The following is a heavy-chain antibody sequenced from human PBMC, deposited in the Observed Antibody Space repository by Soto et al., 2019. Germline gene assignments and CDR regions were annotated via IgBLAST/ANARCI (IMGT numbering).Heavy chain of an antibody. D-gene: IGHD2-15*01. J-gene: IGHJ3*02. CDR3: ARLYCSASSCYSVGAFDI. CDR1: GFTFSSYG. Sequence: GGSLRLSCAASGFTFSSYGMPWVRPAPGKGPEWVALIWFDGSDKYYTESVTGRFTISRYNSKSTLYLQMNSLRAEDTAVYYCARLYCSASSCYSVGAFDIRGQGTMVTVSS. V-gene: IGHV3-33*01. CDR2: IWFDGSDK.